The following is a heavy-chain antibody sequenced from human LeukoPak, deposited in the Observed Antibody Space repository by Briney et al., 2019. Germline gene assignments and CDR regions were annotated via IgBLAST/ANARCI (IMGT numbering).Heavy chain of an antibody. D-gene: IGHD3-16*01. CDR2: IYPSDSDT. CDR3: ARGGSYLYY. Sequence: GESLKISCKDSGYSFTSHWIGWVRQMPGKGLEWMGIIYPSDSDTRYSPSFQGQVTTSVDKSISTAYLQWNSLKAADTAMYYCARGGSYLYYWGQGTLVTVSS. J-gene: IGHJ4*02. V-gene: IGHV5-51*01. CDR1: GYSFTSHW.